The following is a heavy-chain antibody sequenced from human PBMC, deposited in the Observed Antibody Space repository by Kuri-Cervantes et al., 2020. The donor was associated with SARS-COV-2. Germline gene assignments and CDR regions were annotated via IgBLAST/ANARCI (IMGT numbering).Heavy chain of an antibody. CDR1: GGSFSGYY. V-gene: IGHV4-34*01. J-gene: IGHJ5*02. Sequence: SETLSLTCAVYGGSFSGYYWSWIRQPPGKGLEWIGEINHSGSTNYNPSLKSRVTISVDTSKNQFSLKLSPVTAADTAVYYCARTGGFGTTVTTWGWFDPWGQGTLVTVSS. D-gene: IGHD4-11*01. CDR3: ARTGGFGTTVTTWGWFDP. CDR2: INHSGST.